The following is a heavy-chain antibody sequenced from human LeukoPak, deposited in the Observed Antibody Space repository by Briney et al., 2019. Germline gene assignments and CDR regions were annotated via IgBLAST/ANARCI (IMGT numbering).Heavy chain of an antibody. CDR2: ISAYNGNT. Sequence: ASVKVSCKASGYTFTSYGISWVRQAPGQGLEWMGWISAYNGNTNYAQKLQGRVTMTTDTFTSTTYMELRSLRSDDTAVYYCARRGVPAATNYFDYWGQGTLVTVSS. V-gene: IGHV1-18*04. CDR1: GYTFTSYG. D-gene: IGHD2-2*01. J-gene: IGHJ4*02. CDR3: ARRGVPAATNYFDY.